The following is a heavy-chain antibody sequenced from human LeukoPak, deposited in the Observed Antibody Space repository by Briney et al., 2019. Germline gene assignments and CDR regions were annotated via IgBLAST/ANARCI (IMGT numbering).Heavy chain of an antibody. Sequence: SETLSLTCSVSGASISSSGYYWGWVRQPPGKGLEWIGSIFYSGSTYHNPSLKSRVTISVDTSKNQFSLKVSSVTAADTAVYYCARQVRARATVDYWGQGTLVTVSS. CDR1: GASISSSGYY. CDR2: IFYSGST. D-gene: IGHD6-6*01. CDR3: ARQVRARATVDY. V-gene: IGHV4-39*01. J-gene: IGHJ4*02.